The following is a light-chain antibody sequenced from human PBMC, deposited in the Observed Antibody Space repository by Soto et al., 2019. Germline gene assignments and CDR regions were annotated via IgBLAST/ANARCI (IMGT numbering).Light chain of an antibody. CDR3: LQYGNTPFS. J-gene: IGKJ3*01. V-gene: IGKV3-20*01. CDR2: GAS. Sequence: IVLTQSPGTLSLSPGERATLSCRASQRLINNYLAWYQKKPGQAPRLLIYGASSRATGVPDRLSGSGSGTDFTLTISRLEPEDFAVYYCLQYGNTPFSFGPGTKVNIE. CDR1: QRLINNY.